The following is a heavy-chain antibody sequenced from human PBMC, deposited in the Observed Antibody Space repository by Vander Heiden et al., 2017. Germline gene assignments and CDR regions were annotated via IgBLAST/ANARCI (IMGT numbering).Heavy chain of an antibody. Sequence: QVQLVESGGGLVKPGGSLRLSCAASGFTFSDYYMYWIRQAPGKGLEWISYISSSGSTIYDADSVKGRFTISKDNAKSSLYLQMNSLRAEDTAVYYCAGAATATKFDYWGQGTLVTVSS. CDR3: AGAATATKFDY. CDR2: ISSSGSTI. D-gene: IGHD2-15*01. V-gene: IGHV3-11*01. CDR1: GFTFSDYY. J-gene: IGHJ4*02.